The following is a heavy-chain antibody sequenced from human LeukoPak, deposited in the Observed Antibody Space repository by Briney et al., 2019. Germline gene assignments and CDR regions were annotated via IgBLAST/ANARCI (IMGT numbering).Heavy chain of an antibody. CDR3: ARTVGYSGRTFDY. D-gene: IGHD6-25*01. CDR1: GGSISSYY. Sequence: PSETLSLTCTVSGGSISSYYWSWIRQPPGKGLEWIGYIYYSGSTNYNPSLKSRVTISVDTSKNQFSLKLSSVTAADTAVYYCARTVGYSGRTFDYWGQGTLVTVSS. CDR2: IYYSGST. V-gene: IGHV4-59*08. J-gene: IGHJ4*02.